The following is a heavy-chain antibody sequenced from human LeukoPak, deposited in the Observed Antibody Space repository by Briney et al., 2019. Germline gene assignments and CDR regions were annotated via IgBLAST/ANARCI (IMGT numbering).Heavy chain of an antibody. CDR1: GGSISSYY. D-gene: IGHD2-2*02. CDR3: ARSGVPAAIYGMDV. CDR2: IYYSGST. V-gene: IGHV4-59*08. J-gene: IGHJ6*02. Sequence: SETLSLTCTVSGGSISSYYWSWIRQPPGKGLEWIGYIYYSGSTNYNPSFKSRVTISVDTSKNQFSLKLSSVTAADTAVYYCARSGVPAAIYGMDVWGQGTTVTVSS.